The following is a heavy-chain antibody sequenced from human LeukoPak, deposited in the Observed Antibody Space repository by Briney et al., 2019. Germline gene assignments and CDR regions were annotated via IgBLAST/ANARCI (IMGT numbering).Heavy chain of an antibody. Sequence: ASVTVSCKASGYTFTSYDINWVRQAPGQGLEWMGWMNPNSGNTGYAQKFQGRVTMTRNTSISTAYMELSSLRSEDTAVYYCARVSSGWYPPLRYWGQGTLVTVSS. D-gene: IGHD6-19*01. J-gene: IGHJ4*02. CDR3: ARVSSGWYPPLRY. CDR2: MNPNSGNT. CDR1: GYTFTSYD. V-gene: IGHV1-8*01.